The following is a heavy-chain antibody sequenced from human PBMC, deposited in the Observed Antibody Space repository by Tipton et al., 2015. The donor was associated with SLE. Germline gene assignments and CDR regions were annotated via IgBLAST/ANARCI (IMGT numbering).Heavy chain of an antibody. Sequence: SLRLSCAASGFTFSDYYMSWIRQAPGKGLEWVSYLSSDGTTKYYSDSVKGRFTISRDNAENSLFLQMNSLRAEDTAVYYCARSYDFWSAYSIWRQGTMVTVSS. V-gene: IGHV3-11*01. CDR3: ARSYDFWSAYSI. D-gene: IGHD3-3*01. CDR1: GFTFSDYY. CDR2: LSSDGTTK. J-gene: IGHJ3*02.